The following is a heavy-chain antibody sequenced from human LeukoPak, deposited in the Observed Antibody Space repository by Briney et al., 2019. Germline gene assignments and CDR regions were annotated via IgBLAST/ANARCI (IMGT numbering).Heavy chain of an antibody. CDR2: INSDSLYI. V-gene: IGHV3-21*06. CDR1: GFIFSRYS. D-gene: IGHD2-8*02. Sequence: GGSLRLSCEVSGFIFSRYSMNWVRQAPGKGLEWVASINSDSLYIYYADSVRGRFTIFRDNARNTPYLQMNNQRGDDTAVYYCARDAGGGTQRDGWFDPWGQGTLVTVSS. J-gene: IGHJ5*02. CDR3: ARDAGGGTQRDGWFDP.